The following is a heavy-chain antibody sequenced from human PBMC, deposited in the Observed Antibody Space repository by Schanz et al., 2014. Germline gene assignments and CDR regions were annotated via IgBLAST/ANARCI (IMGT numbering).Heavy chain of an antibody. CDR3: ARDCSAYVGNYFDY. D-gene: IGHD5-12*01. V-gene: IGHV1-18*01. J-gene: IGHJ4*02. Sequence: VQSVHSGTEVQKLGASVKVSCQTSGYTFTAYGITWVRQAPGQGLEWMGLINVYNGHTLYAQTFQGRVTMTTDTSTSTSYMELTSLRVDDTAVYYCARDCSAYVGNYFDYWGQGTLVTVSS. CDR2: INVYNGHT. CDR1: GYTFTAYG.